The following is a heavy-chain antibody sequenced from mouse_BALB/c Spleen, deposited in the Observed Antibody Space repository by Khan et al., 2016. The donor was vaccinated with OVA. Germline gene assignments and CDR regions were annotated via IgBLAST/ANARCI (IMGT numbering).Heavy chain of an antibody. CDR3: AKDPPYYGMDY. J-gene: IGHJ4*01. Sequence: QVQLKESGPGLVAPSQSLSITCTVSGFSLTDYAVSWIRQPPGKGLEWLGVIWGGGSKYYNSALKSRLSISKDNSKRQVFLKMNSLQNDDTAMYYCAKDPPYYGMDYWGQGTSVTVSS. CDR2: IWGGGSK. V-gene: IGHV2-6-5*01. CDR1: GFSLTDYA.